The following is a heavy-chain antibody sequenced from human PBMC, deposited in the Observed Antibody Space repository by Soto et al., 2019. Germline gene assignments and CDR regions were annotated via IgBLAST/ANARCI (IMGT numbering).Heavy chain of an antibody. CDR2: ISAFNGNT. CDR3: ARDQQWLVPVPLNVDF. D-gene: IGHD6-19*01. Sequence: QVQLVQSGAEVKKPGASVKVSCKASGYTFRDYGISWVRQAPGQGLEWMGWISAFNGNTNYTKKFQDRVTVTTDTSTNTAYMELRSLGSDDTAVYYGARDQQWLVPVPLNVDFWGPGTPVIVS. J-gene: IGHJ4*02. V-gene: IGHV1-18*01. CDR1: GYTFRDYG.